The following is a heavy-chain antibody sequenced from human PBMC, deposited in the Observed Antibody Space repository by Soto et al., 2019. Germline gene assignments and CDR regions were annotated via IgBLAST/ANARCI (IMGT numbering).Heavy chain of an antibody. CDR3: ARQAHHDNWFDP. CDR1: GGSLSSSGYY. CDR2: TYYSGST. Sequence: SETLSLTCTVSGGSLSSSGYYWGWIRQPPGKGLEYIGSTYYSGSTYYNPSLKSRVTISVDTSKNYFSLKLRSVTAADTAVYYCARQAHHDNWFDPWGQGTLVTVSS. J-gene: IGHJ5*02. V-gene: IGHV4-39*01.